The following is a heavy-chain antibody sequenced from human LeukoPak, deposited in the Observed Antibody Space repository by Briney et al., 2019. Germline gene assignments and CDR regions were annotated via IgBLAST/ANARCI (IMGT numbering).Heavy chain of an antibody. D-gene: IGHD2-8*01. V-gene: IGHV4-34*01. Sequence: SETLSLTCAVYGGSFSGYYWSWIRQPPGKGLEWIGEINHSGSTNYNPSLKSRVTISVDTPKNQFSLKLSSVTAADTAVYYCARRYCTNGVCFSYYFDYWGQGTLVTVSS. CDR2: INHSGST. J-gene: IGHJ4*02. CDR1: GGSFSGYY. CDR3: ARRYCTNGVCFSYYFDY.